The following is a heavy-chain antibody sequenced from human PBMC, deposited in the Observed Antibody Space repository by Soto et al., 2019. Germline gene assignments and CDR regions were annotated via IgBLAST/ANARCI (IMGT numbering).Heavy chain of an antibody. D-gene: IGHD1-26*01. CDR2: IAPFSGDV. J-gene: IGHJ4*02. Sequence: QMQLVQSGAEVTKTGSSVTVSCQALGNTFSYRYLHWVRQAPGQALEWMGWIAPFSGDVHYAQKFRESAPLTGDSFINTAYMRRSSRRPEDTAIYFCAGGGAGSGPFPWEPPDHWGKGTLVTVSS. CDR3: AGGGAGSGPFPWEPPDH. V-gene: IGHV1-45*02. CDR1: GNTFSYRY.